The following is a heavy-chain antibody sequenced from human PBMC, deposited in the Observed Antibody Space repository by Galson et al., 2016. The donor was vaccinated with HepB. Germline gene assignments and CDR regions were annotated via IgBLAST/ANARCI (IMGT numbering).Heavy chain of an antibody. D-gene: IGHD2-2*01. V-gene: IGHV4-4*02. CDR3: ARAAIIPGARMVFDP. CDR1: GASISDSNW. J-gene: IGHJ5*02. CDR2: IYHTGTS. Sequence: EPLSLTCAVSGASISDSNWWTWVRHVPGKGLEWIGEIYHTGTSNNNPFLSSRFTLSVDKSRNQFSLNLTSVTAADTAVYYCARAAIIPGARMVFDPWGQGTLVTVSS.